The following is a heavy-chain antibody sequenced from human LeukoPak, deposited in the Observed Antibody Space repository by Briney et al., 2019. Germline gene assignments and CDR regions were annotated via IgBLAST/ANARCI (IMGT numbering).Heavy chain of an antibody. CDR2: IVGSGGST. CDR1: GFTFSNYA. Sequence: PGGSLRLSCAASGFTFSNYAMSWVRQAPGKGLEWVSAIVGSGGSTYYADSVKGRFTISRDNPKNTLYLQMNSLRAEDTAAYYCAKWGDYDILTGYYDSDYWGQGTLVTVSS. J-gene: IGHJ4*02. D-gene: IGHD3-9*01. CDR3: AKWGDYDILTGYYDSDY. V-gene: IGHV3-23*01.